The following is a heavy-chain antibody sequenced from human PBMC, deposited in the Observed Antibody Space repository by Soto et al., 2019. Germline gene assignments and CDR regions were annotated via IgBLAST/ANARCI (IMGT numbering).Heavy chain of an antibody. CDR3: TTDHSIAARGPYYFDY. V-gene: IGHV3-15*01. CDR1: GFTFSNAW. D-gene: IGHD6-6*01. J-gene: IGHJ4*02. Sequence: GGSLRLSCAASGFTFSNAWMSWVRQAPGKGLEWVGRIKSKTDGGTTDYAAPVKGRFTISRDDSKNTLYLQMNSLKTEDTAVYYCTTDHSIAARGPYYFDYWGQGTLVTVSS. CDR2: IKSKTDGGTT.